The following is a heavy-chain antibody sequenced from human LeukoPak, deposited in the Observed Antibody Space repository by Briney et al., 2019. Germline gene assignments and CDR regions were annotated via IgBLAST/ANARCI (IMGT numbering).Heavy chain of an antibody. CDR1: GYSLTDFH. J-gene: IGHJ4*02. CDR3: ARDPQYTFGYPTYDC. CDR2: INCGNGAS. Sequence: ASVTASFRGSGYSLTDFHLHWVRQAPGQGIEWVGDINCGNGASKYAQKVQGRVTITRDTAISTVYMDLSGLTPDDTAVYYCARDPQYTFGYPTYDCWGQGTLVTVSS. V-gene: IGHV1-2*02. D-gene: IGHD2-2*03.